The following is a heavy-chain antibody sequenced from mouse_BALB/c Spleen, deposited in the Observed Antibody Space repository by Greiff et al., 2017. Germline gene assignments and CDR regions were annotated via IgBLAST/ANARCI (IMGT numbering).Heavy chain of an antibody. CDR1: GYSITSDYA. Sequence: VQLKQSGPGLVKPSQSLSLTCTVTGYSITSDYAWNWIRQFPGNKLEWMGYISYSGSTSYNPSLKSRISITRDTSKNQFFLQLNSVTTEDTATYYCARDERYAMDYWGQGTSVTVSS. J-gene: IGHJ4*01. V-gene: IGHV3-2*02. CDR2: ISYSGST. CDR3: ARDERYAMDY.